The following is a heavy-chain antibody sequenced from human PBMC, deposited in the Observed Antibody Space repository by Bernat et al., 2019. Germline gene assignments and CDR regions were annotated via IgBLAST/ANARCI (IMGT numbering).Heavy chain of an antibody. Sequence: QVQLVQSGAEVKKPGASVKVSCKASGYTFTSYYMHWVRQAPGQGLEWMGIINPSGGSTSYAQKFQGRVTMTRDTSTSTVYMELSSLRSEDTAVYYCARGSAEYCSGGSGYSPKYWFDPWGQGTLVTVSS. CDR2: INPSGGST. V-gene: IGHV1-46*01. J-gene: IGHJ5*02. CDR1: GYTFTSYY. CDR3: ARGSAEYCSGGSGYSPKYWFDP. D-gene: IGHD2-15*01.